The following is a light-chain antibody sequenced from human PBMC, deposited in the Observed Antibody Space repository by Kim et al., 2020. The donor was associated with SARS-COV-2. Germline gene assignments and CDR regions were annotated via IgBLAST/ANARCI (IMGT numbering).Light chain of an antibody. CDR1: QSVSSSH. Sequence: SPGDRATLSSRASQSVSSSHLAWYQQKPGQAPRLLIYTASIRAAGVADRFTGSGSGTDFTLTISRLEPEDFAVYYCQQYDSSSYTFGQGTKLEI. CDR2: TAS. V-gene: IGKV3-20*01. CDR3: QQYDSSSYT. J-gene: IGKJ2*01.